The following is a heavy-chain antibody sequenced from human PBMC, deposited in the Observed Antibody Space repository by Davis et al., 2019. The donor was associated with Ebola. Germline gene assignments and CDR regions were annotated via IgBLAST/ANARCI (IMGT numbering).Heavy chain of an antibody. J-gene: IGHJ4*02. CDR3: ARDAPRVLLWFRELYNDY. D-gene: IGHD3-10*01. CDR2: IKQDGSEK. Sequence: GGSLRLSCAASGFTFSSYWMSWVRQAPGKGLEWVANIKQDGSEKYYVDSVKGRLTISRDNAKNSLYLQMNSLRAEDTAVYYCARDAPRVLLWFRELYNDYWGQGTLVTVSS. V-gene: IGHV3-7*01. CDR1: GFTFSSYW.